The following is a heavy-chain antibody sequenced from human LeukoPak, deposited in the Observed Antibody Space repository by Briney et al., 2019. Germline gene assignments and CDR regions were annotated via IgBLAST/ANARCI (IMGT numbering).Heavy chain of an antibody. CDR2: ITGGDGRT. CDR1: VFTFSNYA. J-gene: IGHJ6*04. CDR3: AKDVYCSSTTCYGLDYYYGMDV. Sequence: GGPLRLSCAASVFTFSNYAMTWLRHAPGKGLEGVSNITGGDGRTYYADSVKGRFTISRENYKNTLYLQMNRLRAEDTAVYYCAKDVYCSSTTCYGLDYYYGMDVWGKGTTVTVSS. V-gene: IGHV3-23*01. D-gene: IGHD2-2*01.